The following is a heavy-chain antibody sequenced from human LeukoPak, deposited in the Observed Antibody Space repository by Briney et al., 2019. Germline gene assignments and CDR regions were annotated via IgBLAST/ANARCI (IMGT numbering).Heavy chain of an antibody. D-gene: IGHD1-14*01. J-gene: IGHJ4*02. V-gene: IGHV3-23*01. CDR2: ISIGGDTT. CDR3: ATEIRHNDC. Sequence: GGSLRLSCAASGFTFSSHGMCWVRQAPGRGLEWVSSISIGGDTTYSDSVKGRFTISRDNSKNTLYLQLDSLRAEDTAIYYCATEIRHNDCWGQGTLVTVSS. CDR1: GFTFSSHG.